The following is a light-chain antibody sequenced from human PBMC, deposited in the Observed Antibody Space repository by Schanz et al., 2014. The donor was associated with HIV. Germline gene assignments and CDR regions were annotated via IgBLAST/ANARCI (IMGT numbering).Light chain of an antibody. CDR1: SSNIGAGYD. J-gene: IGLJ2*01. CDR3: GTWDSSLSVGYVI. V-gene: IGLV1-51*01. Sequence: QSVLTQPPSVSGAPGQRVTISCTGSSSNIGAGYDVHWYQQLPGTAPKLLIYDNDKRPSGIPDRFSGSKSGTSATLGITGLQTGDEADYYCGTWDSSLSVGYVIFGGGTKLTVL. CDR2: DND.